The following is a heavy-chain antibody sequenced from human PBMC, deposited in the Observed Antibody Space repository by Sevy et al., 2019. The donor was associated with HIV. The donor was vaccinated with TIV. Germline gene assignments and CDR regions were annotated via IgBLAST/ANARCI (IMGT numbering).Heavy chain of an antibody. Sequence: GGSLRLSCAASGFTFSSYGMHWVRQAPGKGLEWVALIWYDGSNKYYADSVKGRFTISRDNSKNTLYLQMNSLRAEDTAVYYCARDYSSGWYVAYWGQGTLVTVSS. CDR1: GFTFSSYG. V-gene: IGHV3-33*01. J-gene: IGHJ4*02. CDR3: ARDYSSGWYVAY. CDR2: IWYDGSNK. D-gene: IGHD6-19*01.